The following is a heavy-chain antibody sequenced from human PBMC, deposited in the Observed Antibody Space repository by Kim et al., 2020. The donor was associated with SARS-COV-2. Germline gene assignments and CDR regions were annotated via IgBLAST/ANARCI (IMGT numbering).Heavy chain of an antibody. CDR1: GFTFSSYW. J-gene: IGHJ2*01. CDR3: ARDKGVGLRFLEWLRVAGYFDL. Sequence: GGSLRLSCAASGFTFSSYWMSWVRQAPGKGLEWVANIKQDGSEKYYVDSVKGRFTISRDNAKNSLYLQMNSLRAEDTAVYCCARDKGVGLRFLEWLRVAGYFDLWGRGTLVTVSS. CDR2: IKQDGSEK. V-gene: IGHV3-7*01. D-gene: IGHD3-3*01.